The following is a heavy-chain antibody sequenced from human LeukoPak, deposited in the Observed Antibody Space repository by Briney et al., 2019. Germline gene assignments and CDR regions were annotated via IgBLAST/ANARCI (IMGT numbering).Heavy chain of an antibody. CDR1: GFTFSTYA. CDR2: ISSAGTTT. V-gene: IGHV3-30-3*01. J-gene: IGHJ6*02. Sequence: LPGGSLRLSCAASGFTFSTYAMPWVRQAPGKGLEWVAFISSAGTTTYYADSVKGRFTISRDNSKNTLYLQMNSLRAEDTAVYYCARAPYGDYPYGMDVWGQGTTVTVSS. D-gene: IGHD4-17*01. CDR3: ARAPYGDYPYGMDV.